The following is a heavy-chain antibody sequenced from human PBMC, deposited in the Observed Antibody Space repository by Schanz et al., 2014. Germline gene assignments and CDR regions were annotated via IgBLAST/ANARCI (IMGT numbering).Heavy chain of an antibody. CDR2: IGNGGVTI. Sequence: EVQLVESGGGLVQPGGSLRLSCAAPGFTLSNYAMHWVRQTPGRGLEWVSYIGNGGVTIYYADSVKGRFTISRDNSKNSLYLQMNSLRAEDTAVYFCAKDLGVDCGDGCFNWYFDLWGRGTLVTVSS. CDR3: AKDLGVDCGDGCFNWYFDL. V-gene: IGHV3-48*03. CDR1: GFTLSNYA. J-gene: IGHJ2*01. D-gene: IGHD2-21*02.